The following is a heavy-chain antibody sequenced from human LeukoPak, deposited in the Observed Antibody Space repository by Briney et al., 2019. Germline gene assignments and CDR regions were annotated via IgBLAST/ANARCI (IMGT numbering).Heavy chain of an antibody. J-gene: IGHJ4*02. D-gene: IGHD3-10*01. V-gene: IGHV4-34*01. CDR2: INHSGST. CDR1: GGSFSGYY. Sequence: SETMSLTCAVYGGSFSGYYWSWIRQPPGKGLEWIGEINHSGSTNYNPSLKSRVTISVDTSKNQFSLKLSSVTAADTAVYYCARGKAYYYGSGRNFDYWGQGTLVTVSS. CDR3: ARGKAYYYGSGRNFDY.